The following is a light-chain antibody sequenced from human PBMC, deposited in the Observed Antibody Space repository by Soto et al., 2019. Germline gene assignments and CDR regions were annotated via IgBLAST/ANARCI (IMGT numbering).Light chain of an antibody. Sequence: QSVLTQPPSASGSPGQSVTISCTGTSSDVGGYNYVSWYQQHPGKAPKLMIYEVSKRPSGVPDRFSGSKSGNTASLTVSGLQAEDEADYYCRPHARSTKQVLFATRSKSPVL. V-gene: IGLV2-8*01. CDR2: EVS. CDR1: SSDVGGYNY. CDR3: RPHARSTKQVL. J-gene: IGLJ1*01.